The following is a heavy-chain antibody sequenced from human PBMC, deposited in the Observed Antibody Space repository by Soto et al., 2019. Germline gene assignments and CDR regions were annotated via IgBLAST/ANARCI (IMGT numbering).Heavy chain of an antibody. D-gene: IGHD2-15*01. CDR3: ARDPYCSGGSCYYFDY. Sequence: PSETLSLTCTVSGGSISSGDYYWSWIRQPPGKGLEWIGYIYYSGSTYYNPSLKSRVTISVDTSKNQFSLKLSSVTAADTAVYYCARDPYCSGGSCYYFDYWGQGTLVTVSS. V-gene: IGHV4-30-4*01. CDR2: IYYSGST. CDR1: GGSISSGDYY. J-gene: IGHJ4*02.